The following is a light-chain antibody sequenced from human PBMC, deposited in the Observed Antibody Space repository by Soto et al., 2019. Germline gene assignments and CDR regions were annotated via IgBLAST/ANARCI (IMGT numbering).Light chain of an antibody. V-gene: IGKV1-39*01. CDR3: QQSYSTLFT. CDR1: QTIIRY. Sequence: GDRVTITCRASQTIIRYLNWYQQKPGRAPNLLIYAASSLQSGVPSRFSGSGSGTEFTLTISSLQPEDFATYYCQQSYSTLFTFGPGTKVEIK. J-gene: IGKJ3*01. CDR2: AAS.